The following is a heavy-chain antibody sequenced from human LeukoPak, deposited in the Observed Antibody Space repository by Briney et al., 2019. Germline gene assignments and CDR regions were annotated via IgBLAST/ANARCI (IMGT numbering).Heavy chain of an antibody. CDR1: GGTFSSYA. V-gene: IGHV1-69*06. CDR3: ARDRSGWYSWTNLTPDYYFDY. Sequence: SVKVSCKASGGTFSSYAISWVRQAPGQGLEWMGGIIPIFGTANYAQKFQGRVTITADKSTSTAYMELSGLRSEDTAVYYCARDRSGWYSWTNLTPDYYFDYWGQGTLVTVSS. D-gene: IGHD6-19*01. J-gene: IGHJ4*02. CDR2: IIPIFGTA.